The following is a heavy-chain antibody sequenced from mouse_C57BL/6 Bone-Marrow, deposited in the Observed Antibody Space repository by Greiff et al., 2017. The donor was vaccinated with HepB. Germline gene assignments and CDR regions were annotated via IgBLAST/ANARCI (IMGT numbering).Heavy chain of an antibody. J-gene: IGHJ4*01. CDR1: GFSFNTYA. CDR3: VRHDYYGSDYAMDY. V-gene: IGHV10-1*01. CDR2: IRSKSNNYAT. Sequence: DVMLVESGGGLVQPKGSLKLSCAASGFSFNTYAMNWVRQAPGKGLEWVARIRSKSNNYATYYADSVKDRFTISRDDSESMLYLQMNNLKTEDTAMYYCVRHDYYGSDYAMDYWGQGTSVTVSS. D-gene: IGHD1-1*01.